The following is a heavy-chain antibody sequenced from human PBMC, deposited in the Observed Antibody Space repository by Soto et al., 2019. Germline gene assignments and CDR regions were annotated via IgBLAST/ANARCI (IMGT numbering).Heavy chain of an antibody. J-gene: IGHJ4*02. Sequence: PXGSLRLSCAASGFTFSSYAMSWVRQAPGKGLEWVSAISGSGGSTYYADSVKGRFTISRDNSKNTLYLQMNSLRAEDTAVYYCAKEWSYSSGWSHVDYWGQGTLVTVSS. CDR1: GFTFSSYA. CDR2: ISGSGGST. V-gene: IGHV3-23*01. CDR3: AKEWSYSSGWSHVDY. D-gene: IGHD6-19*01.